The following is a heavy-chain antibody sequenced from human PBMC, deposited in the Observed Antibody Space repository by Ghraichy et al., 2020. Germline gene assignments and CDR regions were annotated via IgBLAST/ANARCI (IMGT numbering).Heavy chain of an antibody. V-gene: IGHV3-30*18. Sequence: LSLTCIASGFTFSNYGIHCVRQAPCKGPEWVAVISSDGTYKYYADSVRGRFTISRDNSMSTLYLQMNSLRADDTAVYYCAKNWNHGRWFFDFWGQGTLVTVSS. CDR3: AKNWNHGRWFFDF. D-gene: IGHD1-14*01. CDR2: ISSDGTYK. J-gene: IGHJ4*02. CDR1: GFTFSNYG.